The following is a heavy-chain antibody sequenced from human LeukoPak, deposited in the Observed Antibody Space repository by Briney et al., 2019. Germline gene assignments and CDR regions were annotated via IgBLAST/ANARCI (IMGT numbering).Heavy chain of an antibody. V-gene: IGHV3-21*01. CDR1: GFTFSSYS. CDR3: ARVGEGPDAFDI. Sequence: GRSLRLSCAASGFTFSSYSMNWVRQAPGKGLEWVSSISSSSSYIYYADSVKGRFTISRDNAKNSLYLQMNSLRAEDTAVYYCARVGEGPDAFDIWGQGTMVTVSS. D-gene: IGHD2-21*01. J-gene: IGHJ3*02. CDR2: ISSSSSYI.